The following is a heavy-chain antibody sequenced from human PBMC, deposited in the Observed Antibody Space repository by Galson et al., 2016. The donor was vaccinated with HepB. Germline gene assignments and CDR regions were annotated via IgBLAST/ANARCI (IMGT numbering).Heavy chain of an antibody. CDR3: ARGEQDYDFWITDIGGGNWFDP. CDR1: GYTFTGYY. Sequence: SVKVSCKASGYTFTGYYIHWVRQAPGQGLEWMGWINPNSGGTNYAQKFQGRVTMTRDTSISTADMELSSLRSDDTAVYYCARGEQDYDFWITDIGGGNWFDPWGQGTLVTVSS. CDR2: INPNSGGT. J-gene: IGHJ5*02. D-gene: IGHD3-3*01. V-gene: IGHV1-2*02.